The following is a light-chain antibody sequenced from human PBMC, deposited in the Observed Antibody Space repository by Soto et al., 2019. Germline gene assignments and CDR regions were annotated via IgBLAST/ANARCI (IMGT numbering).Light chain of an antibody. CDR1: TSNIGAGYD. V-gene: IGLV1-40*01. CDR2: ANT. J-gene: IGLJ2*01. CDR3: QSYDINLSSPV. Sequence: QSVLTQPPSVSGAPGQRVTISCAGNTSNIGAGYDVHWYQQFPGTAPRLVIHANTNRPSGVPDRFSGSKSGTSASLAITGLQADDEADYHCQSYDINLSSPVFGGGTKVTVL.